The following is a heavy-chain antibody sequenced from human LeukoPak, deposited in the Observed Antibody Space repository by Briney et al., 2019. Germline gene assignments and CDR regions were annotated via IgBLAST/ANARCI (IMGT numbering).Heavy chain of an antibody. CDR2: IKQDGSEK. V-gene: IGHV3-7*01. CDR3: ARGRYYGSGSYHFDY. Sequence: GGSLGLSCAASGFTFSGFAMSWVRQAPGKGLEWVANIKQDGSEKNYVDSVKGRFTISRDNPKNSLYLQMNSLRADDTAVYYCARGRYYGSGSYHFDYWGQGTLVTVSS. J-gene: IGHJ4*02. CDR1: GFTFSGFA. D-gene: IGHD3-10*01.